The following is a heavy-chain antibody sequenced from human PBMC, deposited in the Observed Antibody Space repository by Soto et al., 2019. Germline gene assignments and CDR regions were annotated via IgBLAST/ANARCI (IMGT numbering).Heavy chain of an antibody. J-gene: IGHJ6*02. CDR1: GGSFSGYY. Sequence: PSETLSLTCAVYGGSFSGYYWSWIRQPPGKGLEWIGEINHSGSTNYNPSLKSRVTMSVDTSKNQFSLKLSSVTAADTAVYYCARVRVPRGRITMVRGAPYGMDVWGQGTTVTVSS. CDR2: INHSGST. D-gene: IGHD3-10*01. CDR3: ARVRVPRGRITMVRGAPYGMDV. V-gene: IGHV4-34*01.